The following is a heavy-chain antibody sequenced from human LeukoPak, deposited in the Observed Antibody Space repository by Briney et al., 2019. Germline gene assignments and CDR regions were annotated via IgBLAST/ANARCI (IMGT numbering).Heavy chain of an antibody. J-gene: IGHJ4*02. D-gene: IGHD2-15*01. Sequence: PSETLSLTCAVSGYSISSGYYWGWIRQPPGKGLEWIGSIYHSGSTYYNPSLKSRVTISVDTSKNQFSLKLSSVTAADTAVYYCARDCIGCHGFDYWGQGTLVTVSS. V-gene: IGHV4-38-2*02. CDR1: GYSISSGYY. CDR3: ARDCIGCHGFDY. CDR2: IYHSGST.